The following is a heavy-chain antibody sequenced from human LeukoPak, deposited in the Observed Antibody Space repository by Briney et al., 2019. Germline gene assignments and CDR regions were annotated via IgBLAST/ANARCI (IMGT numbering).Heavy chain of an antibody. V-gene: IGHV4-34*01. CDR2: INHSGST. CDR1: GGSFSGYY. CDR3: ARGNIVVVPAAMSYYYYIDV. J-gene: IGHJ6*03. Sequence: SETLSLTRAVYGGSFSGYYWSWIRQPPGKGLEWIGEINHSGSTNYNPSLKSRVTISVDTSKNQFSLKLGSVTAADTAVYYCARGNIVVVPAAMSYYYYIDVWGKGTSVTVSS. D-gene: IGHD2-2*01.